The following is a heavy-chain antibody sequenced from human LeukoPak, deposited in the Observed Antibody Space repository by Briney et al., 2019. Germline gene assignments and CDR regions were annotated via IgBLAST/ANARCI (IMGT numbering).Heavy chain of an antibody. CDR2: IWYDGSNK. V-gene: IGHV3-33*01. J-gene: IGHJ4*02. CDR3: ARVYNTNYAYFDY. Sequence: GGSLRLSCAASGFTFSSYGMHWVRQAPGRGLEWMAVIWYDGSNKYYADSVKGRFTISRDNSKNTLYLQMNSLRAEDTAVYYCARVYNTNYAYFDYWGQGTLVTVSS. D-gene: IGHD5-24*01. CDR1: GFTFSSYG.